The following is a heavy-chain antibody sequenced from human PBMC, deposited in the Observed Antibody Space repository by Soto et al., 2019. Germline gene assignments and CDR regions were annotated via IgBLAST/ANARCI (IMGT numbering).Heavy chain of an antibody. CDR2: ISAHNGNT. CDR1: GYAFTTYG. D-gene: IGHD1-1*01. V-gene: IGHV1-18*01. CDR3: ARGRYGDY. Sequence: QVHLVQSGAEVKKPGASVKVSCQGSGYAFTTYGITWVRQAPGQGLEWMGWISAHNGNTHYAQKLQGIVTVTRDTSTSTAYRELRSLRYDATAVYYCARGRYGDYWGQGALVTVSS. J-gene: IGHJ4*02.